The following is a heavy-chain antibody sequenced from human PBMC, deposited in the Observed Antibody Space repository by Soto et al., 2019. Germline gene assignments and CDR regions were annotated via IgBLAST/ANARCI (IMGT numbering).Heavy chain of an antibody. CDR1: GGSISSSSYY. CDR3: ARGNWGYYYYYYYMDV. CDR2: INHSGST. D-gene: IGHD7-27*01. J-gene: IGHJ6*03. Sequence: SETLSLTCTVSGGSISSSSYYWGWIRQPPGKGLEWIGEINHSGSTNYNPSLKSRVTISVDTSKNQFSLKLSSVTAADTAVYYCARGNWGYYYYYYYMDVWGKGTTVTVPS. V-gene: IGHV4-39*07.